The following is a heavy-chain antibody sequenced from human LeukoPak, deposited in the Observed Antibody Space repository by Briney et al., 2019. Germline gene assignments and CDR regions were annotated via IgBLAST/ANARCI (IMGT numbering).Heavy chain of an antibody. D-gene: IGHD3-10*01. J-gene: IGHJ4*02. Sequence: SVKVSCKASGGTFSSYAISWVRQAPGQGLEWMGRIIPILGIANYAQKFQGRVAITADKSTSTAYMELSSLRSEDTAVYYCASSHVSGSYYNVSFVYWGKGTLVTVSS. CDR3: ASSHVSGSYYNVSFVY. CDR1: GGTFSSYA. CDR2: IIPILGIA. V-gene: IGHV1-69*04.